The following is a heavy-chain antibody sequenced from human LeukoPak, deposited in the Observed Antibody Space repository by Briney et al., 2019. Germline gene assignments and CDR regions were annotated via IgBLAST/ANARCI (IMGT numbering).Heavy chain of an antibody. CDR1: GFTVSSNY. CDR2: IYSGGST. V-gene: IGHV3-66*01. Sequence: AGGSLRLSCAASGFTVSSNYMNWVRQAPGKGLEWVSVIYSGGSTYYADSVKGRFTISRDNSKNTLYLQMNSLRAEDTAVYYCARDSPRTGRYFDWLLFDYWGQGTLVTVSS. CDR3: ARDSPRTGRYFDWLLFDY. D-gene: IGHD3-9*01. J-gene: IGHJ4*02.